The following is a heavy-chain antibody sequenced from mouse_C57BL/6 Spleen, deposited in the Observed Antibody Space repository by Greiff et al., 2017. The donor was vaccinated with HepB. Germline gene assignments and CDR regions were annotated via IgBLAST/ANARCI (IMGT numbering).Heavy chain of an antibody. J-gene: IGHJ3*01. D-gene: IGHD1-1*01. CDR3: ARSFNYYGSSSFAY. CDR1: GFTFTDYY. CDR2: IRNKANGYTT. V-gene: IGHV7-3*01. Sequence: EVQRVESGGGLVQPGGSLSLSCAASGFTFTDYYMSWVRQPPGKALEWLGFIRNKANGYTTEYSASVKGRFTISRDNSQSILYLQMNALRAEDSATYYCARSFNYYGSSSFAYWGQGTLVTVSA.